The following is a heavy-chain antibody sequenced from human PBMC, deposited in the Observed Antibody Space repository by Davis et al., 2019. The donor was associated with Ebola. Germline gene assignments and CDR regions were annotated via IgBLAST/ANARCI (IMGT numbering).Heavy chain of an antibody. Sequence: PGGSLRLSCAASGFTFSSYGMHWVRQAPGKGLEWVAFIRYDGSNKYYADSVKGRFTISRDNSKNTLYLQMNSLRAEDTAVYYCAKDRLGLGISLYFDYWGQGTLVTVSS. J-gene: IGHJ4*02. CDR3: AKDRLGLGISLYFDY. CDR1: GFTFSSYG. V-gene: IGHV3-30*02. CDR2: IRYDGSNK. D-gene: IGHD3-16*01.